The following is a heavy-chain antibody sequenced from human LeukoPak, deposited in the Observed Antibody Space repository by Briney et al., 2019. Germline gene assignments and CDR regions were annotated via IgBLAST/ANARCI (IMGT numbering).Heavy chain of an antibody. CDR2: ISSTGIYI. D-gene: IGHD2-15*01. V-gene: IGHV3-21*01. CDR3: ARAERGYCSGGSCSYYDAYDI. Sequence: GSLRLSCAASGFAFNSYTINWVRQAPGKGLEWVSSISSTGIYIYYADSVKGRFTISRDNAKNSLYLQMNSLRAEDTAVYYCARAERGYCSGGSCSYYDAYDIWGQGTMATVSS. J-gene: IGHJ3*02. CDR1: GFAFNSYT.